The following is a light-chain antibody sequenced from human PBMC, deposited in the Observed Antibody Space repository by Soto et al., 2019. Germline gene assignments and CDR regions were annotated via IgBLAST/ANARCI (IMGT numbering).Light chain of an antibody. Sequence: DIQMTQSPSSLSASVGDRVTITCLASQGISNYLAWYQQKPGKVPKLLIYAASTLQSGVPSRFSGSGSGTDFTLTISSLQPEDVATYYCQKYNSAPLFGGGTKVEIK. CDR1: QGISNY. CDR3: QKYNSAPL. CDR2: AAS. V-gene: IGKV1-27*01. J-gene: IGKJ4*01.